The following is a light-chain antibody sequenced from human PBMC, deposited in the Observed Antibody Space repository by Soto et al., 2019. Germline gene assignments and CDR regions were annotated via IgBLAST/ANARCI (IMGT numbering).Light chain of an antibody. CDR1: SSDVGGYNY. CDR3: SSHAGDNTYV. CDR2: EVS. J-gene: IGLJ1*01. Sequence: QSALTQPASVSGSPGQSITISCTGTSSDVGGYNYVSWYQQHPGKAPKLMIYEVSNRPSGVSNRFSGSKSGNTASLTISGLQAEDEADYYCSSHAGDNTYVFGTGTKLTVL. V-gene: IGLV2-14*01.